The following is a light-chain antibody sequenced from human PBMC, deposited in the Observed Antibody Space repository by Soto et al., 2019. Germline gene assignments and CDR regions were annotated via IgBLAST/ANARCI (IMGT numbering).Light chain of an antibody. CDR2: EVS. V-gene: IGLV2-14*01. Sequence: QSVLTQPASVSGSPGQSITISCTGTSSDVGGYNYVSWYQQHPGKAPKLMIYEVSNRPSGVSNRFSGSKSGNTASLTISGLQAEDEADYYCSSYAGSNTVVFGGGTQLTVL. J-gene: IGLJ2*01. CDR3: SSYAGSNTVV. CDR1: SSDVGGYNY.